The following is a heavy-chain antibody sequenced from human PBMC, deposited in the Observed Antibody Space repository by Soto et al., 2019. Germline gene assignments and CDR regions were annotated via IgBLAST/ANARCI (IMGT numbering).Heavy chain of an antibody. D-gene: IGHD5-12*01. J-gene: IGHJ6*02. CDR1: GGTFSSYA. CDR3: AREGREMATITSVDYYYGMDV. V-gene: IGHV1-69*12. CDR2: IIPIFGTA. Sequence: QVQLVQSGAEVKKPGSSVKVSCKASGGTFSSYAISWVRQAPGQGLEWMGGIIPIFGTANYAQKFQGRVTINADESTSTAYMELSSLRSEDTAVYYCAREGREMATITSVDYYYGMDVWGQGTTVTVSS.